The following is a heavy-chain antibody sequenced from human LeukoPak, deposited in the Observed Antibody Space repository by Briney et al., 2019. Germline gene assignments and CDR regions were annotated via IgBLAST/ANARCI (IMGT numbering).Heavy chain of an antibody. CDR3: GRNKWNYYDSSGYYFFDY. J-gene: IGHJ4*02. CDR2: INPSGGST. V-gene: IGHV1-46*01. D-gene: IGHD3-22*01. CDR1: GYTFTSYY. Sequence: ASVKVSCKASGYTFTSYYMHWVRQAPGQGLEWMGIINPSGGSTSYAQKFQGRVTMTRDTSTSTVYMELSSLRSEDTAVYYCGRNKWNYYDSSGYYFFDYWGQGTLVTVSS.